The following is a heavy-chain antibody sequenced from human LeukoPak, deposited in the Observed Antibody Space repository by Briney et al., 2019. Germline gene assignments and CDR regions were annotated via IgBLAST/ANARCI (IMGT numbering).Heavy chain of an antibody. V-gene: IGHV3-15*01. D-gene: IGHD2-21*02. CDR1: GFTFSDAW. CDR2: IKSKNAGGTT. Sequence: GGSLRLSCAGYGFTFSDAWVNWVRQPPGKRLEWVGLIKSKNAGGTTDYTAPVKGRFTMSRDDSKNTVYLQINSLKTEDTAVYYCTTGFGGDYGGWGQGTLVTVSS. J-gene: IGHJ4*02. CDR3: TTGFGGDYGG.